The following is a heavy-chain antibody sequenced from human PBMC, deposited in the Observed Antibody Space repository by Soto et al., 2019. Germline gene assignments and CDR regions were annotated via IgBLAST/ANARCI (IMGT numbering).Heavy chain of an antibody. CDR1: GFTFTSSA. J-gene: IGHJ5*02. CDR2: IVVGSGNT. D-gene: IGHD2-2*01. Sequence: SVKVSCKASGFTFTSSAMQWVRQARGQRLEWIGWIVVGSGNTNYAQKFQERVTITRDMSTSTAYMELSSLRSEDTAVYYCAARYCSSTSCYAAVPPFDPWGQGTLVTVSS. CDR3: AARYCSSTSCYAAVPPFDP. V-gene: IGHV1-58*02.